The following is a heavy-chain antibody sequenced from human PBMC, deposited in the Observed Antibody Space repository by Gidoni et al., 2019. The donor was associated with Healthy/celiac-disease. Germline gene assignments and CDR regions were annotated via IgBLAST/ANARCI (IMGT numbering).Heavy chain of an antibody. CDR3: ANTLEWLLRGAFGY. CDR1: GGSISSSSYY. Sequence: QLQLQESGPGLVKPSETLSLTCTVSGGSISSSSYYWGWIRQPPGKGLEWNGSIYYSGSTYYNPSLKSRVTISVDTSKNQFSLKLSSVTAADTAVYYCANTLEWLLRGAFGYWGQGTLVTVSS. V-gene: IGHV4-39*01. D-gene: IGHD3-3*01. CDR2: IYYSGST. J-gene: IGHJ4*02.